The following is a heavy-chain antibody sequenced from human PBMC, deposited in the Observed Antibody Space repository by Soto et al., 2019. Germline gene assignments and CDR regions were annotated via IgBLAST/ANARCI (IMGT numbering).Heavy chain of an antibody. D-gene: IGHD3-22*01. CDR1: GYTFTSYD. J-gene: IGHJ4*02. V-gene: IGHV1-69*13. Sequence: SVKVSCKASGYTFTSYDINWVRQAPGQGLEWMGGIIPIFGTANYAQKFQGRVTITADESTSTAYMELSSLRSEDTAVYYCARYDSSGYHSYFDYWGQGTLVTVSS. CDR2: IIPIFGTA. CDR3: ARYDSSGYHSYFDY.